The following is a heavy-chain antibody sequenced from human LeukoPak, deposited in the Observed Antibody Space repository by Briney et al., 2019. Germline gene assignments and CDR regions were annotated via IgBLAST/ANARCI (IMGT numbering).Heavy chain of an antibody. CDR2: ISGSGGST. V-gene: IGHV3-23*01. Sequence: GGSLRLSCAASGFTFSSYAMSWVRQAPGKGLEWVSAISGSGGSTYCADSVKGRFTISRDNSKNTLYLQMNSLRAEDTAVYYCAKAQDIVLMVYASNPYYYYGMDVWGQGTTVTVSS. CDR3: AKAQDIVLMVYASNPYYYYGMDV. D-gene: IGHD2-8*01. CDR1: GFTFSSYA. J-gene: IGHJ6*02.